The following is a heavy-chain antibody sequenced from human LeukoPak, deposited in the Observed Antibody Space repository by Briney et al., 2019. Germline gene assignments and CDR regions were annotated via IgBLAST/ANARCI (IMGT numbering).Heavy chain of an antibody. J-gene: IGHJ4*02. D-gene: IGHD2-15*01. CDR1: GGSLSGYY. CDR3: ARGRQIAATPDNGPTFDY. CDR2: INHSGST. Sequence: PSETLSLTCAVYGGSLSGYYWSWIRQPPGKGLEWIGEINHSGSTNYNPSLKSRVTISVDTSKNQFSLKLSSVTAADTAVYYCARGRQIAATPDNGPTFDYWGQGTLVTVSS. V-gene: IGHV4-34*01.